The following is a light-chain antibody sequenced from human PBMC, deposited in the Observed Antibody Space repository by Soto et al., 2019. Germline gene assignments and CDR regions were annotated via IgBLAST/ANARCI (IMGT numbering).Light chain of an antibody. Sequence: IQMTQSPSTLSASVGDRVTITCRACQSISTYLAWYRHKPGEAPKLLIYKASTLERGVPSRFSGSGSGTDFTLTISSLQPDDFATYYCQPYNSDSRTFGQGTKVDIK. V-gene: IGKV1-5*03. CDR3: QPYNSDSRT. CDR1: QSISTY. CDR2: KAS. J-gene: IGKJ1*01.